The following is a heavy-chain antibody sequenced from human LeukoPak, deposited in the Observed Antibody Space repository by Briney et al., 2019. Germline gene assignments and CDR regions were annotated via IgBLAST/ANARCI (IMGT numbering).Heavy chain of an antibody. CDR2: ISYDGSNK. D-gene: IGHD2-15*01. J-gene: IGHJ4*02. Sequence: PGGSLRLSCAASGFTFSSYAMHWVRQAPGKGLEWVAVISYDGSNKYYADSVKGRFTISRDNSKNTLYLQMNSLRAEDTAVYYCAKDRFCSAGNCYSRPTVTTRFDYWGQGTLVTVSS. CDR1: GFTFSSYA. CDR3: AKDRFCSAGNCYSRPTVTTRFDY. V-gene: IGHV3-30-3*01.